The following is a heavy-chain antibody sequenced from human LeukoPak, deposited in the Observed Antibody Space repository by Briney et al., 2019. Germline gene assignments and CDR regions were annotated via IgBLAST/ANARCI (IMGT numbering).Heavy chain of an antibody. Sequence: GGSLRLSCAASGFTFSSYSMNWVRHAPGKGLEWVSYISSSSSTIYYADSVKGRFTIFRDNAKNSLYLQMTSLRAEDTAVYYCARDGGSGWSYFDYWGQGTLVTVSS. CDR3: ARDGGSGWSYFDY. V-gene: IGHV3-48*01. J-gene: IGHJ4*02. CDR1: GFTFSSYS. CDR2: ISSSSSTI. D-gene: IGHD6-19*01.